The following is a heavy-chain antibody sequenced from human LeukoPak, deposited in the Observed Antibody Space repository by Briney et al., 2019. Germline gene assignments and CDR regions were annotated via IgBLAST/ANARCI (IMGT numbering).Heavy chain of an antibody. CDR2: ISSSSSYI. Sequence: PGESLRLSCAASGFTFSSYSMNWVRQAPGKGLEWVSSISSSSSYIYYADSVKGRFTISRDNAKNSLYLQMNSLRAEDTAVYYCARDRYYDYVWGSYPPDYWGQGTLVTVSS. J-gene: IGHJ4*02. CDR1: GFTFSSYS. CDR3: ARDRYYDYVWGSYPPDY. D-gene: IGHD3-16*02. V-gene: IGHV3-21*01.